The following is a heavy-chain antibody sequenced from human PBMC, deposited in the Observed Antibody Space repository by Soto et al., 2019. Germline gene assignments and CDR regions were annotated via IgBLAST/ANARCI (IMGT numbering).Heavy chain of an antibody. V-gene: IGHV3-23*01. CDR3: AKVGSYDYVWGSYRYRMATDY. CDR1: GFTFSSYA. D-gene: IGHD3-16*02. Sequence: QPGGSLRLSCAASGFTFSSYAMSWVRQAPGKGLEWVSAISGSGGSTYYADSVKGRFTISRDNSKNTLYLQMNSLRAEDTAVYYCAKVGSYDYVWGSYRYRMATDYWGQGTLVTVSS. CDR2: ISGSGGST. J-gene: IGHJ4*02.